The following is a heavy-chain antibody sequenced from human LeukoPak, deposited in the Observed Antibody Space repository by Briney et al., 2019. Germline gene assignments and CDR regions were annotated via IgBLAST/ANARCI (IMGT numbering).Heavy chain of an antibody. CDR2: ISSSGSTI. CDR3: AGDPKEAAAPRGFDY. CDR1: GFTFSSYE. D-gene: IGHD6-13*01. V-gene: IGHV3-48*03. J-gene: IGHJ4*02. Sequence: GGSLRLSCAASGFTFSSYEMNWVRQAPGKGLEWVSYISSSGSTIYYADSVKGRLTISRDNAKNSLYLQMNSLRAEDTAVYYCAGDPKEAAAPRGFDYWGQGTLVTVSS.